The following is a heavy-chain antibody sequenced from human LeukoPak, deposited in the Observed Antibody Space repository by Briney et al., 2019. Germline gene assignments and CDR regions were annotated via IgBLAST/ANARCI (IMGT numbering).Heavy chain of an antibody. Sequence: PSETLSLTCTVSGGPISSSSYYWAWIRQPPGKGLEWIGSMYYSGNTYYNPSLKSRVTISADTSKNQLSMKLSSVTAADTAVYYCGRCSSGSYHWFDPWGQGTLVTVSS. J-gene: IGHJ5*02. CDR3: GRCSSGSYHWFDP. D-gene: IGHD1-26*01. CDR2: MYYSGNT. V-gene: IGHV4-39*01. CDR1: GGPISSSSYY.